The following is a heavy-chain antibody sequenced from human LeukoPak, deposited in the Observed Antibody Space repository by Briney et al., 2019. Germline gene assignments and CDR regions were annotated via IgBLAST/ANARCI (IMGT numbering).Heavy chain of an antibody. CDR2: ISSDGHTK. CDR3: AKDLSAVTGTGFAF. V-gene: IGHV3-30*18. D-gene: IGHD6-19*01. CDR1: RFTFSNYA. J-gene: IGHJ1*01. Sequence: GGSLRLSCAASRFTFSNYAMHWVRQAPGKGLEWVAVISSDGHTKYYADSVKDRITVSRDNSKNTLYLQMNSLRPEDTAVYYCAKDLSAVTGTGFAFWGQGTLVTVSS.